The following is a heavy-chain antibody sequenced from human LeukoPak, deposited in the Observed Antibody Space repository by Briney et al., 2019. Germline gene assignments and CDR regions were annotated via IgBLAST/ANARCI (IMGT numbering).Heavy chain of an antibody. Sequence: GGSLRLSCAASGITFSDYYMSWVRQAPGKGLEWVGRIKSKTDGGTTDYAAPVKGRFTISRDDSKNTLYLQMNSLKTEDTAVYYCTTDHPFALATWGFDYWGQGTLVTVSS. D-gene: IGHD2-15*01. CDR1: GITFSDYY. V-gene: IGHV3-15*01. CDR3: TTDHPFALATWGFDY. CDR2: IKSKTDGGTT. J-gene: IGHJ4*02.